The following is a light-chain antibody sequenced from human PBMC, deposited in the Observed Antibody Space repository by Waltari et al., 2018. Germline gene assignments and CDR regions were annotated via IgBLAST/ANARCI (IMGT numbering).Light chain of an antibody. CDR2: EVT. J-gene: IGLJ3*02. V-gene: IGLV2-18*02. Sequence: QSALTQPPSVSGSPGQSVTLSCTGTSSDVGGYNRFSWYQQPPGTAPKLMIYEVTNRPSGVPDRFSGSKSGNTASLTISGLQADDEADYYCSSYTSRTSWVFGGGTKLTVL. CDR3: SSYTSRTSWV. CDR1: SSDVGGYNR.